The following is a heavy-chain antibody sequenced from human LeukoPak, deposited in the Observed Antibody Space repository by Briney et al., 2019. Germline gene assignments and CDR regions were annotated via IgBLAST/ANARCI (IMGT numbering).Heavy chain of an antibody. J-gene: IGHJ4*02. Sequence: ASVKVSCKASGYTFTSYGISWVRQAPGQGLEWMGWISAYNGNTNYAQKLQGRVTMTTDTSTSTAYMELSSLRSEDTAVYYCAGGYRIAARIGVDYWGQGTLVTVSS. CDR3: AGGYRIAARIGVDY. D-gene: IGHD6-6*01. V-gene: IGHV1-18*01. CDR1: GYTFTSYG. CDR2: ISAYNGNT.